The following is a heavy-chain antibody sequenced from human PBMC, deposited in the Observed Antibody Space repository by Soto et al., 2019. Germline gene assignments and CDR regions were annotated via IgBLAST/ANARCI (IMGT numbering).Heavy chain of an antibody. D-gene: IGHD2-15*01. J-gene: IGHJ4*02. CDR2: ISGSAAST. Sequence: EVHLMESGGALVQPGGSLRLSCAASGFTFSNYAMSWVCQAPGKGLDWVSGISGSAASTFYADSVKGRFNISRDNSENAVYLHMNTLIAEDTAVYYSVKCPGRYCSGGRCYLDVPCDYWGQGTLVTVSS. V-gene: IGHV3-23*01. CDR3: VKCPGRYCSGGRCYLDVPCDY. CDR1: GFTFSNYA.